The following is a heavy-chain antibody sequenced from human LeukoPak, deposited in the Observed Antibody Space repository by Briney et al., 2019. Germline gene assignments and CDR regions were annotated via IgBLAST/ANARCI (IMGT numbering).Heavy chain of an antibody. Sequence: RSGGSLRLSCAASGFAFDDYGMTWVRHVPGKGLEWVSGINWNGDTADYADSVKGRFTISRDNAKNSLYLQMNSLRAEDTAVYYCARSDYWGQGTLVTVSS. CDR1: GFAFDDYG. CDR2: INWNGDTA. J-gene: IGHJ4*02. CDR3: ARSDY. V-gene: IGHV3-20*04.